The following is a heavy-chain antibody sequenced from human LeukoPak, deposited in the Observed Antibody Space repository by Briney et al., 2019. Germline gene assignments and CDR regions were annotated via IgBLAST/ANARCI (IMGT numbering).Heavy chain of an antibody. CDR3: ARLFGDHVAPVDY. CDR1: GYSISSGYY. J-gene: IGHJ4*02. V-gene: IGHV4-61*01. CDR2: MYYSGYT. Sequence: SETLSLTCTVSGYSISSGYYWSWIRQPPGKGLEWIGYMYYSGYTNYNPSLKSRVTISVDTSKNQFSLRLSSVTAADTAVYYCARLFGDHVAPVDYWGQGTLVTVSS. D-gene: IGHD3-10*02.